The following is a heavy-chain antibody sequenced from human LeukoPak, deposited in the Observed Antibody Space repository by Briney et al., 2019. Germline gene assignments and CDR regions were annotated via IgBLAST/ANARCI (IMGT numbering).Heavy chain of an antibody. J-gene: IGHJ4*02. Sequence: GSLRLSCAAPGFTFSTYWVNWYRQAPGKGLEWVGNINQDASEINYVDSVRGRFTISRDNAKNSLHLQMNSLRAEDTAVYYCATDRDNSDWQKRFDSWGQGTLVTVSS. CDR2: INQDASEI. D-gene: IGHD2-21*02. CDR3: ATDRDNSDWQKRFDS. V-gene: IGHV3-7*01. CDR1: GFTFSTYW.